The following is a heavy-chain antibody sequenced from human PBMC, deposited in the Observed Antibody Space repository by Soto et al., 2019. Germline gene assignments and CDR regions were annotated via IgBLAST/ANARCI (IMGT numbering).Heavy chain of an antibody. CDR2: IYHSGST. J-gene: IGHJ2*01. V-gene: IGHV4-30-2*01. CDR3: ARGAYYYDSSGRYFDL. D-gene: IGHD3-22*01. CDR1: GGSISSGGYS. Sequence: QLQLQESGSGLVKPSQTLSLTCAVSGGSISSGGYSWSWIRQPPGKGLEWIGYIYHSGSTYYNPSLKSRVTISVDRSKNQFSLKLSSVPAADTAVYYCARGAYYYDSSGRYFDLWGRGTLVTVSS.